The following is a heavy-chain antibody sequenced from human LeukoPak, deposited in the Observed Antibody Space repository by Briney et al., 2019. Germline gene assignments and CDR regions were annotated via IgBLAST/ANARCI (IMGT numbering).Heavy chain of an antibody. V-gene: IGHV4-59*01. Sequence: PSETLSLTCAVSGASICSFYWSWIRQSPGRGLEWIGYVSDSGFTRYNPSLKSRVAISVASSQNQFSLKLSSVTAADTAVYYCATCASGTGMWTFSDERFRYYYYMDVWGNGTAVTVS. D-gene: IGHD3/OR15-3a*01. CDR1: GASICSFY. CDR3: ATCASGTGMWTFSDERFRYYYYMDV. J-gene: IGHJ6*03. CDR2: VSDSGFT.